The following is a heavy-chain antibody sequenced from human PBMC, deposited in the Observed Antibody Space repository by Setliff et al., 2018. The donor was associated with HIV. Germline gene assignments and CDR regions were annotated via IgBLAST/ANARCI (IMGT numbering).Heavy chain of an antibody. Sequence: PSETLSLTCDVSGYPINDGYYWAWIRQFPGMGLQWIGRVYHGGTTNYNPTLKSRVAISTDTSKNQFSLKLRSVSATDTAVYFCARDRALRFSQSPSSHYFDYWGQGTLVTVSS. J-gene: IGHJ4*02. D-gene: IGHD3-3*01. CDR2: VYHGGTT. CDR1: GYPINDGYY. CDR3: ARDRALRFSQSPSSHYFDY. V-gene: IGHV4-38-2*01.